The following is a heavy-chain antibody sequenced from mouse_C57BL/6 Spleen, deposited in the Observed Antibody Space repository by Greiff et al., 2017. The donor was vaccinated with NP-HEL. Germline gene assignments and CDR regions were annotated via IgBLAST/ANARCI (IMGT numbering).Heavy chain of an antibody. D-gene: IGHD2-12*01. Sequence: EVQLQQSGPGMVKPSQSLSLTCTVTGYSITSGYDWHWIRHFPGNKLEWMGYISYSGSTNYNPSLKSRISITHDTSKNHFFLKLNSVTTEDTATYYCAREGLYPYYFDYWGQGTTLTVSS. CDR3: AREGLYPYYFDY. J-gene: IGHJ2*01. CDR2: ISYSGST. V-gene: IGHV3-1*01. CDR1: GYSITSGYD.